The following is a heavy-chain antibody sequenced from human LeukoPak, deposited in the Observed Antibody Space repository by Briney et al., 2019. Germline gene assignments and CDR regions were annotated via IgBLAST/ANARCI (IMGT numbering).Heavy chain of an antibody. D-gene: IGHD4-11*01. CDR2: IYHSGST. V-gene: IGHV4-39*07. J-gene: IGHJ5*02. CDR3: ARRTVPFSNWFDP. CDR1: GGSISSSSYY. Sequence: SETLSLTCTVSGGSISSSSYYWGWIRQPPGKGLEWIGSIYHSGSTYYNPSLKSRVTISVDTSKNQFSLKLSSVTAADTAVYYCARRTVPFSNWFDPWGQGTLVTVSS.